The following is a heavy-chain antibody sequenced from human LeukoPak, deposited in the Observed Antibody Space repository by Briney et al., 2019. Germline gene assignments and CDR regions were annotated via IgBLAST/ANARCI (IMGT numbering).Heavy chain of an antibody. CDR2: ISGSGGST. CDR3: AKGPNPQPTGPFAWFDP. D-gene: IGHD4-17*01. J-gene: IGHJ5*02. CDR1: GFTFSSYS. Sequence: GGSLRLSCAASGFTFSSYSMNWVRQAPGKGLEWVSAISGSGGSTYYADSVKGRFTISRDNSKNTLYLQMNSLRAEDTAVYYCAKGPNPQPTGPFAWFDPWGQGTLVTVSS. V-gene: IGHV3-23*01.